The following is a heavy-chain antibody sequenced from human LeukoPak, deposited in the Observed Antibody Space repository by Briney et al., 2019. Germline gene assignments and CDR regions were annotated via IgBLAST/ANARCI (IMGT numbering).Heavy chain of an antibody. Sequence: PGRSLRLSCTASGFRFDDYAMHWVRQALGKGLEWVAGITWNSRTIAYADSVKGRFTISRDNAKNSLYLQMNSLRSDDTAFYYCAKDPAKLINAPDCWGQGTLVTVSS. CDR3: AKDPAKLINAPDC. V-gene: IGHV3-9*01. CDR1: GFRFDDYA. J-gene: IGHJ4*02. CDR2: ITWNSRTI. D-gene: IGHD2-8*01.